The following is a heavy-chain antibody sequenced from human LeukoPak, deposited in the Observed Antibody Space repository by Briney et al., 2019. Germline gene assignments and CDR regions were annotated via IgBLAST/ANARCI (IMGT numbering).Heavy chain of an antibody. Sequence: SGGSLRLSCAASGFTFSSYGMHWVRQAPGKGLEWVAVISYDGSNKYYADSVKGRFTISRDNSKNTLYLQMNSLRAEDTAVYYCAKAGQLERLDYWGQGTLVTVSS. CDR3: AKAGQLERLDY. CDR2: ISYDGSNK. J-gene: IGHJ4*02. CDR1: GFTFSSYG. D-gene: IGHD1-1*01. V-gene: IGHV3-30*18.